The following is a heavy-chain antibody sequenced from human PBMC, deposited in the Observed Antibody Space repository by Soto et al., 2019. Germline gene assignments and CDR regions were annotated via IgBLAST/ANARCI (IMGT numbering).Heavy chain of an antibody. CDR2: INSDGSST. D-gene: IGHD3-22*01. CDR1: GFTFSSYW. V-gene: IGHV3-74*01. Sequence: GVSLRLSCAASGFTFSSYWMHWVRQAPGKGLVWVSRINSDGSSTSYADSVKGRFTISRDNAKNTLYLQMNSLRAEDTAVYYCARGANYYDSSGPFYNWFDPWGQGTLVTVSS. J-gene: IGHJ5*02. CDR3: ARGANYYDSSGPFYNWFDP.